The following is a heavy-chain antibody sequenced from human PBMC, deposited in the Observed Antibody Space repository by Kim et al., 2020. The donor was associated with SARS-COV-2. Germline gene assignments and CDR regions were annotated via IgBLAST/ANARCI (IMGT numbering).Heavy chain of an antibody. Sequence: GESLKISCKGSGYSFTSYWIGWVRQMPGKGLEWMGIIYPGDSDTRYSPSFQGQVTISADKSISTAYLQWSSLKASDTAMYYCAISSPGSSWYSGGDYWGQGALVTVSS. CDR2: IYPGDSDT. J-gene: IGHJ4*02. CDR1: GYSFTSYW. D-gene: IGHD6-13*01. V-gene: IGHV5-51*01. CDR3: AISSPGSSWYSGGDY.